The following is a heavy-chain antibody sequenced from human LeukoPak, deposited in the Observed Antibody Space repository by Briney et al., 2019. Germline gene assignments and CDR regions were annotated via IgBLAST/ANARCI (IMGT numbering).Heavy chain of an antibody. Sequence: SETLSLTCTVSGGSISTYSWNWIRQPAGKGLEWIGRIFASGSTKYNPSLKSRVTISVDTSKKQVSLRLSSVTAADTAVYYCARDLPGQYGFDIWGQGTMVTVSS. CDR2: IFASGST. D-gene: IGHD1-14*01. CDR1: GGSISTYS. CDR3: ARDLPGQYGFDI. J-gene: IGHJ3*02. V-gene: IGHV4-4*07.